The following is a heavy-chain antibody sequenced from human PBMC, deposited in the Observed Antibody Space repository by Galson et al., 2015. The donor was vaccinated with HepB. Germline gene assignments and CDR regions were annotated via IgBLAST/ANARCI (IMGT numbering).Heavy chain of an antibody. CDR3: ARPVNTYYYDSSGYYSDAFDI. J-gene: IGHJ3*02. CDR1: GYSFTSYW. V-gene: IGHV5-51*01. D-gene: IGHD3-22*01. CDR2: IYPGDSDT. Sequence: QSGAEVKKPGESLKISCKGSGYSFTSYWIGWVRQMPGKGLEWMGIIYPGDSDTRYSPSFQGQVTISADKSISTAYLQWSSLKASDTAMYYCARPVNTYYYDSSGYYSDAFDIWGQGTMVTVSS.